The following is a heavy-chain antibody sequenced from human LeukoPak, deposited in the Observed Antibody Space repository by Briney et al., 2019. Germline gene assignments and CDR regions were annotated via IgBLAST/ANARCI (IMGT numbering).Heavy chain of an antibody. CDR2: INPNSGGT. V-gene: IGHV1-2*02. D-gene: IGHD5-24*01. CDR1: GYTFTGYY. CDR3: AGSQTGDGYNPPFDS. J-gene: IGHJ4*02. Sequence: ASVKVSYKASGYTFTGYYMHWVRQAPGQGLEWMGWINPNSGGTNYAQKFQGRVTMTRDTSISTAYMELSRLRSDDTAVFYCAGSQTGDGYNPPFDSWGQGTLVTVSS.